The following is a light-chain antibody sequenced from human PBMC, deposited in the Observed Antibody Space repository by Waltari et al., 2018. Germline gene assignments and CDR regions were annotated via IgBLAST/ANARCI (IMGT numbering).Light chain of an antibody. V-gene: IGKV1-5*03. CDR2: KTS. CDR1: QNINRW. CDR3: QQYKSYPWT. Sequence: DIQMTQSPSTLSASVGERVTITCRASQNINRWLAWYQQKPGKAPNLLTYKTSSLESGVPSRFSGSGSGTEFTLTIDTLQPDDFATYHCQQYKSYPWTFGQGTKVEIK. J-gene: IGKJ1*01.